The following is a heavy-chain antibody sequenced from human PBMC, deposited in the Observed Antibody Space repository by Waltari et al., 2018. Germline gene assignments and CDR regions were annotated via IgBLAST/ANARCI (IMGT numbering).Heavy chain of an antibody. D-gene: IGHD3-22*01. CDR1: GGTFSSYA. CDR2: IIPIFGTA. V-gene: IGHV1-69*08. CDR3: ASSGQYYYDSSGYQGVGY. Sequence: QVQLVQSGAEVKKPGSSVKVSCKASGGTFSSYAISWVRQAPGQGLEWMGRIIPIFGTANYAQKVQGRVTITADKSTSTAYMELSSLRSEDTAVYYCASSGQYYYDSSGYQGVGYWGQGTLVTVSS. J-gene: IGHJ4*02.